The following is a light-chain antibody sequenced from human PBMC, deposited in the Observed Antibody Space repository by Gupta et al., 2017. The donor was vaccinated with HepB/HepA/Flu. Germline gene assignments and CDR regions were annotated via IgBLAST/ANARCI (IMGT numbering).Light chain of an antibody. CDR1: QDINNY. V-gene: IGKV1-33*01. J-gene: IGKJ5*01. Sequence: DIQMTQSPSSLSASVGDRVTISYQASQDINNYLSWYQQRPGKAPKLLISDGSNLEAGVPSRFSGSGSGTDFTFTISSLQPEDFATYYCQHENNLPITFGQGTLMEIK. CDR3: QHENNLPIT. CDR2: DGS.